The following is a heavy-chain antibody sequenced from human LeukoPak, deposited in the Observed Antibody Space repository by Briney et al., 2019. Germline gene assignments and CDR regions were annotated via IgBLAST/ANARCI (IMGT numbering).Heavy chain of an antibody. CDR2: INSDGSST. Sequence: GGSLRLSCAASGFTFSSYWMHWVRQAPGEGLVWVSRINSDGSSTSYADSVKGRFTISRDNAKNTLYLQMNSLRAEDTAVYYCARDFTVTRYYYYYMDVWGKGTTATVSS. J-gene: IGHJ6*03. CDR3: ARDFTVTRYYYYYMDV. V-gene: IGHV3-74*01. D-gene: IGHD4-11*01. CDR1: GFTFSSYW.